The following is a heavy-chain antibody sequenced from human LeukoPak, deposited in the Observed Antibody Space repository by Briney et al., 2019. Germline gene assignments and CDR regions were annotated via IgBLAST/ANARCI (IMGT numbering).Heavy chain of an antibody. J-gene: IGHJ4*02. CDR1: GFTFTNHW. Sequence: GGSLRLSCVTSGFTFTNHWMSWVRQAPGKGLEWVANIREDGGHTNYVDSVKGRFTISRDNAKNSLFLQMDGLRVDDTAVYFCARGSPPRRNYDSRGYYSYYFDYWGQGTLVTVSS. D-gene: IGHD3-22*01. V-gene: IGHV3-7*01. CDR3: ARGSPPRRNYDSRGYYSYYFDY. CDR2: IREDGGHT.